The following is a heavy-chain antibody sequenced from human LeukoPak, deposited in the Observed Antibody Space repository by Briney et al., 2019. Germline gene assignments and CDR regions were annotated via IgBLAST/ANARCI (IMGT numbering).Heavy chain of an antibody. CDR3: ARDRRYSYGPTGFGY. D-gene: IGHD5-18*01. CDR2: IYYSGST. J-gene: IGHJ4*02. Sequence: SETLSLTCTVSGGSISSYYWSWIRQPPGKGLEWIGYIYYSGSTNYNPSLKSRVTISVDTSKNQFSLKLSSVTAADTAVYYCARDRRYSYGPTGFGYWGQGTLVTVSS. V-gene: IGHV4-59*01. CDR1: GGSISSYY.